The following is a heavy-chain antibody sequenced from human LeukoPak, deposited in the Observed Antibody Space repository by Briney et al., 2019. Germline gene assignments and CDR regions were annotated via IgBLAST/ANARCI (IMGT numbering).Heavy chain of an antibody. CDR2: IYSAGST. CDR3: ARLRYYAVDV. J-gene: IGHJ6*02. Sequence: GGSLRLSCAASGFTVSSNYMSWVRQAPGKGLEWVSVIYSAGSTYYADSVKGRFTISRDNSKNTLYLQMNSLRGEDTAVYFCARLRYYAVDVWGQGTTVIVSS. V-gene: IGHV3-66*01. CDR1: GFTVSSNY.